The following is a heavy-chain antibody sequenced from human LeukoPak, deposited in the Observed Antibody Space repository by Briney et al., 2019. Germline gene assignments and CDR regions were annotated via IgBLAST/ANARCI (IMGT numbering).Heavy chain of an antibody. CDR1: GXSISGQY. CDR3: ARVSFHYHSGNYGWYFDS. J-gene: IGHJ4*02. V-gene: IGHV4-59*11. CDR2: IYYTGIT. Sequence: SETLSLTCTVSGXSISGQYWSLIRQPPGKGLEWIGYIYYTGITKYNPSLKSRVTISVDTSKNQFSLRLTSVTAADTAVYYCARVSFHYHSGNYGWYFDSWGQGTLVTVSS. D-gene: IGHD3-10*01.